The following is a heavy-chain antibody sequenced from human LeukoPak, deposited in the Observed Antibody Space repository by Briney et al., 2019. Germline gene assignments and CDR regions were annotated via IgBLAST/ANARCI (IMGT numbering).Heavy chain of an antibody. D-gene: IGHD3-3*02. Sequence: SETLSLTCAVYGGSFSGYYWSWIRQPPGKGLEWIGYIYYSGSTNYNPSLKSRVTISVDTSKNQFSLKLSSVTAADTAVYYCARGFGIYAFDIWGQGTMVTVSS. J-gene: IGHJ3*02. V-gene: IGHV4-59*01. CDR2: IYYSGST. CDR1: GGSFSGYY. CDR3: ARGFGIYAFDI.